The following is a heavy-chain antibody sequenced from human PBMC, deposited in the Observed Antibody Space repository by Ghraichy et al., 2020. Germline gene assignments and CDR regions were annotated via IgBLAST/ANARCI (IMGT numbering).Heavy chain of an antibody. V-gene: IGHV3-30*02. D-gene: IGHD5-24*01. CDR2: IRYDGSNK. Sequence: GGSLRLSCAASGFTFSSYGMHWVRQAPGKGLEWVAFIRYDGSNKYYADSVKGRFTISRDNSKNTLYLQMNSLRAEDTAVYYCAKDRGMATIYYFDYWGQGTLVTVSS. CDR1: GFTFSSYG. J-gene: IGHJ4*02. CDR3: AKDRGMATIYYFDY.